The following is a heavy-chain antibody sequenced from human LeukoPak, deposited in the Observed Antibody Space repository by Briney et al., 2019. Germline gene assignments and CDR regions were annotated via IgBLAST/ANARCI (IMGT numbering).Heavy chain of an antibody. CDR3: ARLSIVGATSSYYMDV. CDR2: INYSGTN. Sequence: SETLSLTCSVSGDSFSSSSYYWGWLRQPPGMGLEWIRSINYSGTNYYNPSLKSRVTISVDTSKIQFALRLSSVTVADTAVYYCARLSIVGATSSYYMDVWGKGTTVTVSS. D-gene: IGHD1-26*01. CDR1: GDSFSSSSYY. V-gene: IGHV4-39*01. J-gene: IGHJ6*03.